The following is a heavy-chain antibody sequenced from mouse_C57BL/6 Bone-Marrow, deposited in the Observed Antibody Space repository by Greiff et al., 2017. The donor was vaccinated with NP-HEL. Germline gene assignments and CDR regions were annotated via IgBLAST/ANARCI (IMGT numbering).Heavy chain of an antibody. CDR1: GYEFSNYW. CDR2: IYPGEDTT. J-gene: IGHJ3*01. V-gene: IGHV1-80*01. CDR3: ARGAY. Sequence: VQLQESGAELVKPGASVKISCKASGYEFSNYWMNWVKQRPGKGLKWIGRIYPGEDTTNNNGKFKNKATLTADKSSSTAYMQLSRLTSEDSAVYFCARGAYWGQGTLVTVSA.